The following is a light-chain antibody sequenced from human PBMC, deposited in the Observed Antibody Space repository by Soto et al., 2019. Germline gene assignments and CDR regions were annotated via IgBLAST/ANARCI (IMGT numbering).Light chain of an antibody. CDR3: QQYNNWPPLT. CDR2: GAS. V-gene: IGKV3-15*01. J-gene: IGKJ4*01. Sequence: EIVMTQSPATLSVSPGERATLSCRASQSVSSNLAWNQQKPGQAPRLLLYGASTRATGIPARFSGSGSGTEFTLTISSLQSEDFAVYYCQQYNNWPPLTFGGGTKVEIK. CDR1: QSVSSN.